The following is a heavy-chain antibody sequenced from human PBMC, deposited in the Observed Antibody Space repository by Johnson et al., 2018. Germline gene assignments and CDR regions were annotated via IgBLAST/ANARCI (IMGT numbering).Heavy chain of an antibody. V-gene: IGHV3-7*01. J-gene: IGHJ6*02. CDR3: ARGHKGLGV. Sequence: VQLQESGGGLVQPGGSLRLSCAASGLIFGDFWMSWVRQAPGRGLEWVAYINQDGSEQYYMDSMKGRFTISSDNARDSLYLQMNSLRDEDTAVYYCARGHKGLGVWGQGTTVTV. CDR2: INQDGSEQ. CDR1: GLIFGDFW.